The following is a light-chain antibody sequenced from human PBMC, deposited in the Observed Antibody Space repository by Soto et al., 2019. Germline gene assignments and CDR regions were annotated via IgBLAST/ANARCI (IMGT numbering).Light chain of an antibody. J-gene: IGKJ2*01. CDR2: GAS. V-gene: IGKV3-20*01. Sequence: PGERATLSCRASQSVSSSYLAWYQQKPGQAPRLLIYGASSRATGIPDRFSGSGSGTDFTLTISRLEPEDFAVYYCQQYGSSPMYTFGQGTKLEIK. CDR1: QSVSSSY. CDR3: QQYGSSPMYT.